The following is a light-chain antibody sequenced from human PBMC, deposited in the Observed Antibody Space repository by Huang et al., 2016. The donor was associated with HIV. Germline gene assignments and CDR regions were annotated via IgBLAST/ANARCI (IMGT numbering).Light chain of an antibody. CDR2: AAS. Sequence: EVVMTQSPATLAVSPGDRATPSFRAIQSFVGNFVWYQQKPGQAPRPLIFAASTRATGIPTRFGGSGSGTEFTLTISSLQSEDSAVYYCQQYKNWPLTFGQGTRLEIK. CDR3: QQYKNWPLT. V-gene: IGKV3-15*01. CDR1: QSFVGN. J-gene: IGKJ5*01.